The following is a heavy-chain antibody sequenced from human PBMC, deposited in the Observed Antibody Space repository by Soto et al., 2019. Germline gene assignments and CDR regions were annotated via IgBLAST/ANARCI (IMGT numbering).Heavy chain of an antibody. CDR1: GGSISSGGYY. J-gene: IGHJ6*02. Sequence: SETLSLTCTVSGGSISSGGYYWSWIRQHPGKGLEWIGYIYYSGSTYYNPSLKSRVTISVDTSKNQFSLKLSSVTAADTAVYYGAGRVSSSAVGMDVWGQGTTVTVSS. D-gene: IGHD6-13*01. CDR3: AGRVSSSAVGMDV. CDR2: IYYSGST. V-gene: IGHV4-31*03.